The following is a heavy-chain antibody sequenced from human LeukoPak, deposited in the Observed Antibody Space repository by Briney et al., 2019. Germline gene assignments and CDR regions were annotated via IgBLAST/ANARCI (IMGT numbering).Heavy chain of an antibody. D-gene: IGHD6-6*01. V-gene: IGHV1-69*05. J-gene: IGHJ4*02. CDR2: ISPIFGIA. CDR1: GGTFRSSA. Sequence: SVKVSCKASGGTFRSSAITWVRQAPGQRFEWLVQISPIFGIAGYAQKFQGRLTITTDESTSTAYLELSGLRSEDTAVYYCAKTGVEYASSSGVLDSWGQGTLVTVSS. CDR3: AKTGVEYASSSGVLDS.